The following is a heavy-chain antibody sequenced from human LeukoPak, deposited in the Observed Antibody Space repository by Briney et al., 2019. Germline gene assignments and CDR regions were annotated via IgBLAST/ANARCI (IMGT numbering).Heavy chain of an antibody. CDR2: IGGGGDSA. V-gene: IGHV3-23*01. CDR3: AKLGCTGTICYANY. J-gene: IGHJ4*02. Sequence: GGSLRLSCAASGFPFSDYAMTWVRQTPGKGLEWVSVIGGGGDSADYADSMKGRFTISRDNSKNTLYLQMYSLRAEDTALYYCAKLGCTGTICYANYWGQGTLVTVSS. CDR1: GFPFSDYA. D-gene: IGHD2-2*01.